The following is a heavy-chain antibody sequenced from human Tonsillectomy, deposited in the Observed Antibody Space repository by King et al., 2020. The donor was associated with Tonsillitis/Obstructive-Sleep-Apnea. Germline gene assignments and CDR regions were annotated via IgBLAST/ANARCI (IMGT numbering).Heavy chain of an antibody. CDR1: GFTFDDYA. V-gene: IGHV3-9*01. J-gene: IGHJ3*02. CDR2: ISWGSGTI. CDR3: ETDLIIAASGTPGDAFDI. Sequence: VQLVESGGGLVQPGRSLRLSCAASGFTFDDYAMHWVRQAPGKGLEWGSGISWGSGTIFYADSVKGRFTISRDNAETSLYLQMNSLRAEDTALYYCETDLIIAASGTPGDAFDIWGQGTIVTVSS. D-gene: IGHD6-13*01.